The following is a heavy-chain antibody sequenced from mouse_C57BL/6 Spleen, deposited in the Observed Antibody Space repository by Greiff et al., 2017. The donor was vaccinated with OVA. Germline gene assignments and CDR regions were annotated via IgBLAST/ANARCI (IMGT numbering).Heavy chain of an antibody. D-gene: IGHD2-5*01. CDR3: ARHYSKGYFDV. J-gene: IGHJ1*03. V-gene: IGHV1-54*01. CDR1: GYAFTNYL. CDR2: INPGSGGT. Sequence: QVQLQQSGAELVRPGTSVKVSCKASGYAFTNYLIEWVKQRPGQGLEWIGVINPGSGGTNYNEKFKGKATLTADKSSSTAYMQLSSLTSEDSAVYFCARHYSKGYFDVWGTGTTVTVSS.